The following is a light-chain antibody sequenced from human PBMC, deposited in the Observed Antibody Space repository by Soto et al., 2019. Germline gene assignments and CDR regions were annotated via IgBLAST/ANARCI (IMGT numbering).Light chain of an antibody. Sequence: DIQMTQSPSTLSGSVGDRVTITCRASQTISSWLAWYQQKPGKPPKLLIYEESTLHSGVPSRFSGRKSGAQFTLTIDSLQPEDFATYYCLQDYNYPWTFGQGTKVDIK. CDR2: EES. V-gene: IGKV1-5*01. CDR3: LQDYNYPWT. J-gene: IGKJ1*01. CDR1: QTISSW.